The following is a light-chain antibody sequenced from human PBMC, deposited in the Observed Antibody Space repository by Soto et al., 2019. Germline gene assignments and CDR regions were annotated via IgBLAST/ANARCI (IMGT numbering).Light chain of an antibody. J-gene: IGLJ3*02. CDR2: LNSDGSH. V-gene: IGLV4-69*01. CDR3: QTWGTGIWV. CDR1: SGHSSYA. Sequence: QSVLTQSPSASASLGASVKLTCTLSSGHSSYAIAWHQQQPEKGPRYLMKLNSDGSHSKGDGIPDRFSDSSSGAERYLTISSLQSEDEADYYCQTWGTGIWVFGGGTHLTVL.